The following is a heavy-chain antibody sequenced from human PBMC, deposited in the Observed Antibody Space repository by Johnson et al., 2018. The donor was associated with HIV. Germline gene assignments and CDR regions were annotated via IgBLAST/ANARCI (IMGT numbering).Heavy chain of an antibody. D-gene: IGHD1-26*01. CDR3: VKVGLVGGKEGVGAFDI. CDR2: ISSSGNNT. V-gene: IGHV3-23*04. J-gene: IGHJ3*02. CDR1: GFTFDDDYA. Sequence: VQLVESGGGLVQPGRSLRLSCAASGFTFDDDYAMYWVRQAPGKGQEWVSGISSSGNNTYYADSVKGRFTISRDNFKNTLYLQMISLRAEDTAVYYCVKVGLVGGKEGVGAFDIWGPGTMVTVSS.